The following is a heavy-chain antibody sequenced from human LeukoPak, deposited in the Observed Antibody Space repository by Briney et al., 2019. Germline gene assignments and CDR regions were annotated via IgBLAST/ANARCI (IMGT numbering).Heavy chain of an antibody. J-gene: IGHJ6*02. CDR1: GFTFSSYS. Sequence: PGGSLRLSCAASGFTFSSYSMNWVRQAPGKGLEWVSSISSSSSYIYYADSVKGRFTISRDNAKNSLYLQMNSLRAEDTAVYYCARVLVPAARHGMDVWGQRTTVTVSS. V-gene: IGHV3-21*01. D-gene: IGHD2-2*01. CDR3: ARVLVPAARHGMDV. CDR2: ISSSSSYI.